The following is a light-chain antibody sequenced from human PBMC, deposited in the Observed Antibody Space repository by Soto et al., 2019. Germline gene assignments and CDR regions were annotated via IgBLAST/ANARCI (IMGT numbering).Light chain of an antibody. CDR2: GAS. CDR3: QQYNNWPLT. Sequence: IVLKQSPATLSVSPGERATLSCRASQSVSDNLAWYQQKPGQAPRLLIYGASTRATGIPARFSGSGSGTEFTLTISSLQSEDFAVYYCQQYNNWPLTFGGGTKVDIK. V-gene: IGKV3D-15*01. CDR1: QSVSDN. J-gene: IGKJ4*01.